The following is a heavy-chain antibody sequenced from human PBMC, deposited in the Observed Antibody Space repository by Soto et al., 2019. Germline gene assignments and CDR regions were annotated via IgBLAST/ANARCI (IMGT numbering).Heavy chain of an antibody. D-gene: IGHD6-13*01. J-gene: IGHJ4*02. CDR1: GGTFSSYA. Sequence: ASVKVSCKASGGTFSSYAISWVRQAPGQGLEWMGGIIAVNGTTKYSQKFQGRVTITRDTSASTAYMELSSLRSEDTAVYYCARDLEDSSSWYLGYYFDYWGQGTLVTVSS. CDR2: IIAVNGTT. CDR3: ARDLEDSSSWYLGYYFDY. V-gene: IGHV1-3*01.